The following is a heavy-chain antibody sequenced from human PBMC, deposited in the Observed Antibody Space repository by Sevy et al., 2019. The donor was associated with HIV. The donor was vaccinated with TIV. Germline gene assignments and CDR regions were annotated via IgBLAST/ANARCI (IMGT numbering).Heavy chain of an antibody. D-gene: IGHD2-15*01. CDR2: ISGSGGST. CDR1: GFTFSSYA. Sequence: GGSLRLSCAASGFTFSSYAMSWVRQAPGKGLEWVSAISGSGGSTYYADSVKGRFTISRDNSKNTQYLQMNSLRAEDTAVYYCAKACATGYCSGSSCRKYYYYYMDVWGKGTTVTVSS. V-gene: IGHV3-23*01. CDR3: AKACATGYCSGSSCRKYYYYYMDV. J-gene: IGHJ6*03.